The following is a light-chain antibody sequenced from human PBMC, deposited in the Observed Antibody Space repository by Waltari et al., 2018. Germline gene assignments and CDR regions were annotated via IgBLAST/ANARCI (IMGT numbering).Light chain of an antibody. V-gene: IGKV1-39*01. CDR1: QSISSY. Sequence: DIQMTQSPSSLSASVGARVTITCRASQSISSYLNWYQQKPGKAPKLLIYAASSLESGVTSRFSGSGSETDFAITIIRLQPEDFATYYWQQTYSTPYTFGPGTKVEIK. CDR2: AAS. CDR3: QQTYSTPYT. J-gene: IGKJ3*01.